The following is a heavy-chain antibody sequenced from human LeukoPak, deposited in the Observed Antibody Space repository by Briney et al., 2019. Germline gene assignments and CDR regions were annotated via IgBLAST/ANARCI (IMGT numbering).Heavy chain of an antibody. CDR2: ISYDGSNK. J-gene: IGHJ4*02. CDR1: GVTFSSYA. V-gene: IGHV3-30*04. Sequence: GGSLILSCAASGVTFSSYAMHWVRQAPGKGLEGVAVISYDGSNKYYSDSVKGRFTISRDNYKNTLYLQMNSLRAEDTAVYCCARDLSPRWLQFFLDYWGQGTLVTVSS. CDR3: ARDLSPRWLQFFLDY. D-gene: IGHD5-24*01.